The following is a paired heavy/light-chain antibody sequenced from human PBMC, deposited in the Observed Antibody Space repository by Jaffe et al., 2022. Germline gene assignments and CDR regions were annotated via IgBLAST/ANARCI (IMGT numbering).Heavy chain of an antibody. CDR1: GGSIRRDSYY. CDR2: INTSGIT. J-gene: IGHJ3*01. V-gene: IGHV4-61*02. Sequence: QVQLLESGPGLVKPSQTLSLTCSVSGGSIRRDSYYWSWIRQPAGKGLEWIGHINTSGITKYNPSLKSRVTISIDTSKNQVSLNLSSVTAADTAVYYCARDRVKHSGSDAFDLWGQGTMVIVSS. CDR3: ARDRVKHSGSDAFDL. D-gene: IGHD1-26*01.
Light chain of an antibody. V-gene: IGKV4-1*01. J-gene: IGKJ1*01. CDR2: WAS. CDR3: QQYFTTPRT. CDR1: QSLLHSANNRNY. Sequence: DIVMTQSPDSLAVSLGERATINCKSSQSLLHSANNRNYLGWYQHKPGQPPKLLLYWASTRESGVPDRFSGSGSGTDFTLTISSLQSEDVAVYYCQQYFTTPRTFGQGTKVEIK.